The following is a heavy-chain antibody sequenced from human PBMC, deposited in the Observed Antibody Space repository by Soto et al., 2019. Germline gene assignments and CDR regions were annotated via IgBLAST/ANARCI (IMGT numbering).Heavy chain of an antibody. CDR3: AIGSHFVH. CDR1: GGSISSGGYY. Sequence: SETLALTCTVSGGSISSGGYYWSWIRQHPGKGLEWIGYIYYSGSTNYNPSLKSRVTISVDTSKNRFSLKLSSVTAADTPVYYCAIGSHFVHSGQGTRVPVS. CDR2: IYYSGST. V-gene: IGHV4-61*08. J-gene: IGHJ4*02.